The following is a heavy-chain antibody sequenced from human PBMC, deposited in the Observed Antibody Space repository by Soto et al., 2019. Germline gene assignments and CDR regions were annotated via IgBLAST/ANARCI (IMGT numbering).Heavy chain of an antibody. Sequence: SETLSLTCTVSGDSISSYHWSWIRQPPGKGLEWIGYISYSGNTNYNPSLKSRVTISLDTSKNQFSLKLRSVTAADTAVYYCARAYSYDLDYYYYGMDVWGQGTTVTVSS. D-gene: IGHD2-15*01. J-gene: IGHJ6*02. CDR1: GDSISSYH. CDR2: ISYSGNT. V-gene: IGHV4-59*08. CDR3: ARAYSYDLDYYYYGMDV.